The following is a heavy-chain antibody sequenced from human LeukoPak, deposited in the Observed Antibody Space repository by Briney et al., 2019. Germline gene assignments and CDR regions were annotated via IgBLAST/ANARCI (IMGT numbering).Heavy chain of an antibody. Sequence: SETLSLTCTVSRTSITRYYWSWVRQPPGKALEWIGCIHSSGNTNYNPSLKSRVTMSVDTSKNQFSLKMSAVTAADTAVYFCARDITWGMATNTPYHHYMDVWGKGTTVTVSS. CDR2: IHSSGNT. J-gene: IGHJ6*03. CDR3: ARDITWGMATNTPYHHYMDV. CDR1: RTSITRYY. D-gene: IGHD5-24*01. V-gene: IGHV4-59*01.